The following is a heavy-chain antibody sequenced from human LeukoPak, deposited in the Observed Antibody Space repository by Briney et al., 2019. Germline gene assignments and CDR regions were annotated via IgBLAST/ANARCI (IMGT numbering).Heavy chain of an antibody. D-gene: IGHD2-21*02. CDR3: ARVLRVVTATRNNYFDY. Sequence: SETLSLTCAVYGGSFSGYYWSWIRQPLGKGLEWIGEINHSGSTNYNPSLKSRVTISVDTSKNQFSLKLSSVTAADTAVYYCARVLRVVTATRNNYFDYWGQGTLVTVSS. CDR1: GGSFSGYY. J-gene: IGHJ4*02. CDR2: INHSGST. V-gene: IGHV4-34*01.